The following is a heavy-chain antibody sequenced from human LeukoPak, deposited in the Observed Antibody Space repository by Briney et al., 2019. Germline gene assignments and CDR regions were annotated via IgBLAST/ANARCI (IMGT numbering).Heavy chain of an antibody. V-gene: IGHV3-53*01. Sequence: PGGSLRLSCAASGFTVSSNYMSWVRQAPGKGLEWVSVIYSGGSTYYADSVKGRFTISRDNSKNTLHLQMNSLRAEDTAVYYCAREGRAYYDSSGYYYDAFDIWGQGTMVTVSS. CDR1: GFTVSSNY. D-gene: IGHD3-22*01. J-gene: IGHJ3*02. CDR2: IYSGGST. CDR3: AREGRAYYDSSGYYYDAFDI.